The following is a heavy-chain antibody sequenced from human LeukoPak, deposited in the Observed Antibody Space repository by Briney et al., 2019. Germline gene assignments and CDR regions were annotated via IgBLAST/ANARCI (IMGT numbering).Heavy chain of an antibody. D-gene: IGHD6-13*01. CDR1: GFTFSGYW. Sequence: HPVGSLRLSCAASGFTFSGYWMHWFPQAPGKGLVWVSRINTDGRSTNYADSVKGRFTISRDNAKNTLYLQMNSLRAEDTAVYYCARGRITSSWYYFDYWGQGTLVTVSS. J-gene: IGHJ4*02. V-gene: IGHV3-74*01. CDR2: INTDGRST. CDR3: ARGRITSSWYYFDY.